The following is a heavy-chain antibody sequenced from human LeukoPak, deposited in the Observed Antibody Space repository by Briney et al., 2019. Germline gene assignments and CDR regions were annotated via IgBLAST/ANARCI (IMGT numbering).Heavy chain of an antibody. D-gene: IGHD2-15*01. CDR1: GYTFTSYG. J-gene: IGHJ6*03. Sequence: GASVKVSCKASGYTFTSYGISWVRQAPGQGLEWMGRIIPIFGTANYAQKFQGRVTITTDESTSTAYMELSSLRSEDTAVYYCAREYCSGGSCDYYYYYYMDVWGKGTTVTVSS. CDR3: AREYCSGGSCDYYYYYYMDV. V-gene: IGHV1-69*05. CDR2: IIPIFGTA.